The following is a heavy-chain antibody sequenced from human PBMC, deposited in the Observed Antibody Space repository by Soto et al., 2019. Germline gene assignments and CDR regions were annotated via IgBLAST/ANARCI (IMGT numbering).Heavy chain of an antibody. Sequence: ASVKVSCKASGFTFSNYGLNWVRQAPGQGLEWMGWVSANNGHTNYAQNLQGRVSMTTDTSMSTAYMELRGLTFDDTAVYYCARDLESVTAKHFFYYYAMDVWGQGTTVTVSS. CDR3: ARDLESVTAKHFFYYYAMDV. J-gene: IGHJ6*02. CDR1: GFTFSNYG. CDR2: VSANNGHT. V-gene: IGHV1-18*01. D-gene: IGHD2-8*01.